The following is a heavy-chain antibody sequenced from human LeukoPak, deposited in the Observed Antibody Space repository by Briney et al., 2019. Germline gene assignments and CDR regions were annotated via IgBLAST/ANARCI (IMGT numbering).Heavy chain of an antibody. CDR1: GFTFDDYA. CDR3: AKASVGGYDAALGY. CDR2: ISWNSGSI. D-gene: IGHD5-12*01. Sequence: SLRLSCAASGFTFDDYAMHWVRQAPGKGLEWVSGISWNSGSIGYADSVKGRFTISRDNAKNSLYLQMNSLRAEDTALYYCAKASVGGYDAALGYWGQGTLVTVSS. J-gene: IGHJ4*02. V-gene: IGHV3-9*01.